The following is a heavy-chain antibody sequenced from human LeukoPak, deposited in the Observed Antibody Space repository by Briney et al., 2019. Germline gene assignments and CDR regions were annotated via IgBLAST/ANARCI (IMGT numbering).Heavy chain of an antibody. V-gene: IGHV1-2*02. Sequence: ASVKVSCKASGYIFTGYYMYWVRQAPGQGLEWMGWINPNSGGTNYAQKFQGRVAMTRDTSISTAYMELSRLRSDDTAVYYCARDGWYISYMDVWGKGTTVTVSS. D-gene: IGHD6-19*01. CDR2: INPNSGGT. CDR3: ARDGWYISYMDV. CDR1: GYIFTGYY. J-gene: IGHJ6*03.